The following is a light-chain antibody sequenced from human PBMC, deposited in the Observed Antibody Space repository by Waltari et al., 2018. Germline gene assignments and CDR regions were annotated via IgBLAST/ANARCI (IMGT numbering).Light chain of an antibody. J-gene: IGLJ3*02. CDR1: SSNIGNNY. CDR2: ESK. CDR3: ATWDSSLSAWV. Sequence: QSVLTQPPSVSAAPGQKVPISCSGSSSNIGNNYVSWFQHVSGTAPQLLIYESKKRPSGLPDRFSGSKSGTAATLGITGLQTGDEAHYYCATWDSSLSAWVFGGGTKLTVL. V-gene: IGLV1-51*02.